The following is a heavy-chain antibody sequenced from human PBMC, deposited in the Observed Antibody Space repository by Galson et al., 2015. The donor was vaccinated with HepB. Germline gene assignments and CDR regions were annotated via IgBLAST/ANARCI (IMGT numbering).Heavy chain of an antibody. Sequence: ETLSLTCPVSGGSISSSSYYWGWIRQPPGKGLEWIGSIYYSGSTYYNPSLKSRVTISVDTSKNQFSLKLSSVTAADTAVYYCARVIPYQLLLGGRFDPWGQGTLVTVSS. J-gene: IGHJ5*02. V-gene: IGHV4-39*01. CDR1: GGSISSSSYY. D-gene: IGHD2-2*01. CDR2: IYYSGST. CDR3: ARVIPYQLLLGGRFDP.